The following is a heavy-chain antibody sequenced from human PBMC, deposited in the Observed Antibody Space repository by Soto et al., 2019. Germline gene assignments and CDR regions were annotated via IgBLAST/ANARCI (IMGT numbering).Heavy chain of an antibody. CDR1: GDSISGYY. Sequence: SETLSLTCTVSGDSISGYYWSWIRQPPGEGLEWVGHMDHSGRTNYNPSLESRVTISIDTSMNEVSLKLDSVAAADTAVYYCARGSSPALLDPWGQGTLVTVSS. CDR3: ARGSSPALLDP. J-gene: IGHJ5*02. V-gene: IGHV4-59*01. D-gene: IGHD3-10*01. CDR2: MDHSGRT.